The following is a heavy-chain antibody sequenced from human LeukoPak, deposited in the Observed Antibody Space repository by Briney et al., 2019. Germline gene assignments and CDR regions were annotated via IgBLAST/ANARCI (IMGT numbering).Heavy chain of an antibody. D-gene: IGHD5-18*01. J-gene: IGHJ6*03. CDR2: YDWSDDK. Sequence: SGPTLVNPTQTLTLTCTFYGISLSTSAICVSLIRQPPRNALEWHTRYDWSDDKYYSTLLKTRLTISKDTSKKQVVLTMTNMDPVDTATYYCARVRTGYSYGSPSYYYYYYMDVWGKGTTVTV. CDR3: ARVRTGYSYGSPSYYYYYYMDV. V-gene: IGHV2-70*11. CDR1: GISLSTSAIC.